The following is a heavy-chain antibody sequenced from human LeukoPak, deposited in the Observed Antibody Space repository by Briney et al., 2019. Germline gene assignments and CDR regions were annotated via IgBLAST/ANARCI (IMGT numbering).Heavy chain of an antibody. CDR2: IYSGGST. CDR3: ARRGDYYDSSGYYPAPFDY. Sequence: PGGSLRLSCAASGFTVSSNYMSWVRQAPGKGLEWVSVIYSGGSTYYADSVKGRFTISRDNSKNTLYLQMGSLRAEDMAVYYCARRGDYYDSSGYYPAPFDYWGQGTLVTVSS. CDR1: GFTVSSNY. D-gene: IGHD3-22*01. J-gene: IGHJ4*02. V-gene: IGHV3-53*05.